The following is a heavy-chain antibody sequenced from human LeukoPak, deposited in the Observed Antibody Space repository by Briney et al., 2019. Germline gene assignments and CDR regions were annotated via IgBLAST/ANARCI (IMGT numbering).Heavy chain of an antibody. D-gene: IGHD6-19*01. CDR1: GFTFSRYS. J-gene: IGHJ5*02. CDR2: IKRDGREK. CDR3: ARPDISGHNWFDP. Sequence: PGGSLRLSCAASGFTFSRYSMNWVRQAPGKGLEWVANIKRDGREKFYVDSLKGRFTISRDNAKNSLYLQMNNLRAEDTAVYYCARPDISGHNWFDPWGQGTLVTVSS. V-gene: IGHV3-7*05.